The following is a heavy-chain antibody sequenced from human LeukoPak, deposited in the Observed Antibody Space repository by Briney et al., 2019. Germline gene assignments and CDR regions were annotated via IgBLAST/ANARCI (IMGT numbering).Heavy chain of an antibody. CDR1: GGSISSYY. J-gene: IGHJ4*02. V-gene: IGHV4-59*01. Sequence: SEPLSLTCTVSGGSISSYYWSWIRQPPGKGLEWIGYIYYSGSTNYNPSLKSRVTISVDTSKNQFSLKLSSVTAADTAVYYGARSRGWYGWGQGTLVTVSS. D-gene: IGHD6-19*01. CDR3: ARSRGWYG. CDR2: IYYSGST.